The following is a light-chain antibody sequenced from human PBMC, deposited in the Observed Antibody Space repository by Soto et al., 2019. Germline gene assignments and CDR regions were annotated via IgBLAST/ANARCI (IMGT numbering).Light chain of an antibody. CDR2: EVN. CDR1: SNDVGGYNL. J-gene: IGLJ3*02. Sequence: QSALTQPASVSGSPGQSITISCTGTSNDVGGYNLVSWFQQHPGKAPKLMISEVNKRPSGVSNRFSGSKSANTASQTISGLQAEDEADYYCCSHVGGSSPQWVFGGGTKVTVL. V-gene: IGLV2-23*02. CDR3: CSHVGGSSPQWV.